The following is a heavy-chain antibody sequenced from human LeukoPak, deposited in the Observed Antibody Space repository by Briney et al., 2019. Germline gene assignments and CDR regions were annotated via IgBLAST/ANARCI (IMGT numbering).Heavy chain of an antibody. CDR1: GFTFSGYW. CDR3: ARYRHLGY. CDR2: INQNGGEK. J-gene: IGHJ4*02. V-gene: IGHV3-7*01. Sequence: PGGSLRLSCADSGFTFSGYWMNWVRQAPGKGLEWVVNINQNGGEKYYVDSVKGRFTISRDNGKNSLYLQMNSLRAEDTAVYYCARYRHLGYWGQGTLVTVSS.